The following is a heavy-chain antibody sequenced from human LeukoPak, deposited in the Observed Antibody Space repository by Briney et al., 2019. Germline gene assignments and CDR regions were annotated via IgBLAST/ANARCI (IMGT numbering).Heavy chain of an antibody. D-gene: IGHD3-10*02. Sequence: PGGSLRLSCAASGFTFSSYVMHWVRQAPGKGLEWVAVIAYDGSNKYYADSVKGRFTISRDNSKNTLYLQMNSLRAEDTAMYYCAELGITMIGGVWGKGTTVTISS. V-gene: IGHV3-30*18. J-gene: IGHJ6*04. CDR1: GFTFSSYV. CDR3: AELGITMIGGV. CDR2: IAYDGSNK.